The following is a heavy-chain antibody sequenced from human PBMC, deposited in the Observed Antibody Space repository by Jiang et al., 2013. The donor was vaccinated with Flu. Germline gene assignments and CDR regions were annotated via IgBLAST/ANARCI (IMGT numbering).Heavy chain of an antibody. CDR2: IYYSGST. Sequence: SLTCTVSGGSISSYYWSWIRQPPGKGLEWIGYIYYSGSTNYNPSLKSRVTISVDTSKNQFSLKLSSVTAADTAVYYCARDPGYSYGWSPDAFDIWGQGTMVTVSS. J-gene: IGHJ3*02. D-gene: IGHD5-18*01. V-gene: IGHV4-59*01. CDR1: GGSISSYY. CDR3: ARDPGYSYGWSPDAFDI.